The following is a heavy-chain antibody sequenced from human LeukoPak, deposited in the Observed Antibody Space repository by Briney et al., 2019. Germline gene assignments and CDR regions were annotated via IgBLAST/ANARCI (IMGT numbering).Heavy chain of an antibody. CDR2: ISSSGSTI. Sequence: GGSLRLSCAASGFSFSTYEMNWVRQGPGKGLEWVSYISSSGSTIYYADSVKGRFTISRDNAKNSLYLQMNSLRAEDTAVYYCARDRWAIDYWGQGTLVTVSS. CDR1: GFSFSTYE. J-gene: IGHJ4*02. V-gene: IGHV3-48*03. D-gene: IGHD4-23*01. CDR3: ARDRWAIDY.